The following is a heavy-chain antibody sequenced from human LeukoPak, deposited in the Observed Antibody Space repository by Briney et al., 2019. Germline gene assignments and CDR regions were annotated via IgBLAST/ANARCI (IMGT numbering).Heavy chain of an antibody. D-gene: IGHD6-19*01. Sequence: PSETLSLTCTVSGGSISSYYWSWIRQPAGKGLEWIGRIYTSGSTNYNPSLKSQVTISVDTSKNQFSLKLSSVTAADTAVYYCARDVGIAVALSYNWFDPWGQGTLVTVSS. CDR1: GGSISSYY. J-gene: IGHJ5*02. CDR2: IYTSGST. CDR3: ARDVGIAVALSYNWFDP. V-gene: IGHV4-4*07.